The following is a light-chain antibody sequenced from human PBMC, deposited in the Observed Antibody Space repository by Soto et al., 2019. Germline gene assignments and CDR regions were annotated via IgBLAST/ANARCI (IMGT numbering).Light chain of an antibody. CDR1: QSVSSSY. V-gene: IGKV3-20*01. CDR2: GAS. J-gene: IGKJ5*01. CDR3: QQYGSSPPTIT. Sequence: IVLTQSPGTLSLSPGERATLSCRASQSVSSSYLAWYQQKPGQAPRLLIYGASSRATGIPDRFSGSGSGTDFTLTISRLEPEDFAVYDCQQYGSSPPTITFGQGTRLQIK.